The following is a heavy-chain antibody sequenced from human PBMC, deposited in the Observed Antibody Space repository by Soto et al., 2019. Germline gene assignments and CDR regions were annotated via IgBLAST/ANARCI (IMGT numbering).Heavy chain of an antibody. Sequence: QVQLVQSGAEEKKPGASVKVSCKASGYTFTSYAMHWVRQAPGQRLEWMGWINAGNGNTKYSQKCQGRVTITRDTSASTAYMELGSLRSEDTPVYYCATSYSGYDYNYYYGMDVWGQGTTVTVSS. V-gene: IGHV1-3*05. CDR3: ATSYSGYDYNYYYGMDV. J-gene: IGHJ6*02. CDR2: INAGNGNT. D-gene: IGHD5-12*01. CDR1: GYTFTSYA.